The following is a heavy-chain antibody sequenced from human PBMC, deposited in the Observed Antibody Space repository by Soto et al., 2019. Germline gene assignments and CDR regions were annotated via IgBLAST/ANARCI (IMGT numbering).Heavy chain of an antibody. D-gene: IGHD3-10*01. J-gene: IGHJ4*02. Sequence: GASVKVSCKVSGYTLTELSMHWVRQAPGKGLEWMGGFDPEDGETIYAQKFQGRVTMTEDTSTDTAYMELSSLRSEDTAVYYCASITMVRGVFKFDYWGQGTLVTVSS. CDR1: GYTLTELS. CDR3: ASITMVRGVFKFDY. CDR2: FDPEDGET. V-gene: IGHV1-24*01.